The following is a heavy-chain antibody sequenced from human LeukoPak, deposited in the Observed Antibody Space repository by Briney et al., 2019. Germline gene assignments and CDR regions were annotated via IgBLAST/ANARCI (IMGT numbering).Heavy chain of an antibody. CDR3: AKDIGGRSTSIFGVVMRGMDV. D-gene: IGHD3-3*01. CDR1: GFTFDDYA. CDR2: ISGDGGNR. J-gene: IGHJ6*02. V-gene: IGHV3-43*02. Sequence: GGSLRLSCAASGFTFDDYAMHWVRQAPGKGLEWISLISGDGGNRNYADSMKGRFTISRDNSKNSLYLQMNSLRTEDTALYYCAKDIGGRSTSIFGVVMRGMDVWGQGTTVTVSS.